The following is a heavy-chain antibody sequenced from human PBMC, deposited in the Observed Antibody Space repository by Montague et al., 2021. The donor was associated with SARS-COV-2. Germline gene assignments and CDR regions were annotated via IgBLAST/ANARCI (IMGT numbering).Heavy chain of an antibody. CDR2: IYHSGST. J-gene: IGHJ2*01. CDR1: GGSISSSHW. Sequence: SETLSLTCAVSGGSISSSHWWSWVRQPPGKGLEWIGEIYHSGSTNYNPSLKSRATISIDKSKNQFSLKLSSVTAADTTVYYCAREFRTYGYGGQYWYFDLWGRGTLATVSS. V-gene: IGHV4-4*02. CDR3: AREFRTYGYGGQYWYFDL. D-gene: IGHD3-10*01.